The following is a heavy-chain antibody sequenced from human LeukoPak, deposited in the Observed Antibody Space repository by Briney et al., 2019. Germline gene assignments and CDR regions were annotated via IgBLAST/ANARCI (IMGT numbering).Heavy chain of an antibody. J-gene: IGHJ5*02. Sequence: ASVKVSCKASRGTFSNYAISWVRQAPGQGLEWMGGIIPIFGTTSYAQKFQGRVTISADESTSTAYMELSSLRSEDTAVYYCARVRDNYGDYLPNWFDPWGQGTLVTVSS. CDR2: IIPIFGTT. CDR1: RGTFSNYA. D-gene: IGHD4-17*01. CDR3: ARVRDNYGDYLPNWFDP. V-gene: IGHV1-69*13.